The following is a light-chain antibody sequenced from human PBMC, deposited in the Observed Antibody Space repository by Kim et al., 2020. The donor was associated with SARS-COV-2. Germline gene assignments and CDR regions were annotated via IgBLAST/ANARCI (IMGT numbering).Light chain of an antibody. J-gene: IGLJ2*01. CDR1: KLGNKY. CDR3: QVWASSTVV. V-gene: IGLV3-1*01. Sequence: SVFPGQTANITCSGDKLGNKYACWYQQKPGQSPGLVIYQDRKRPSGIPERFSGSNSGNSATLTISGTQAMDEAAYYCQVWASSTVVFGGGTQLTVL. CDR2: QDR.